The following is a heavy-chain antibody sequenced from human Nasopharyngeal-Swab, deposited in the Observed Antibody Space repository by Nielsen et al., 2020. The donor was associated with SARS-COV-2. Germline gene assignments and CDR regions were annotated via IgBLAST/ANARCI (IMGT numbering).Heavy chain of an antibody. Sequence: GESLKISCAASGFTFSSYWMHWVRQAPGKGLVWVSRINSDGSSTSYADSVKGRFTISRDNAKNTLYLQMNSLRAEDTAVYYCARGGVVVPAAHYYYYYMDVWGKGTTDTVSS. J-gene: IGHJ6*03. V-gene: IGHV3-74*01. CDR1: GFTFSSYW. CDR3: ARGGVVVPAAHYYYYYMDV. CDR2: INSDGSST. D-gene: IGHD2-2*01.